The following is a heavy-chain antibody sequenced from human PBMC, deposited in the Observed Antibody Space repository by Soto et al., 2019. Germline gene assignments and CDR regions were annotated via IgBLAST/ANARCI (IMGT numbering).Heavy chain of an antibody. D-gene: IGHD5-12*01. J-gene: IGHJ4*02. CDR1: GFTFSDHY. CDR2: IRKKTNSYTT. V-gene: IGHV3-72*01. CDR3: VRVNSAYDSDY. Sequence: PGGSLRLSCAASGFTFSDHYMDWVRQAPGKGLEWVARIRKKTNSYTTEYAASVKGRFTISRDDSKDSLYVQMDSLTTEDTAVYYCVRVNSAYDSDYWGQGTLVTVSS.